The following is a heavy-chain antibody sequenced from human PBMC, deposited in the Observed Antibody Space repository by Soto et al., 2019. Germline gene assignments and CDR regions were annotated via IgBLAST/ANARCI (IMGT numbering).Heavy chain of an antibody. CDR2: INSDGSST. Sequence: GGPLRLSCGASGFTFSNFWMHWVRQAPGKGLVWVSRINSDGSSTMYRDSVKGRFTIFRDNAKNTLFLQMNSLRAEDTAVYYCTRDPAPIGWYDYWGQGTLVTVSS. V-gene: IGHV3-74*03. CDR3: TRDPAPIGWYDY. J-gene: IGHJ4*02. D-gene: IGHD6-19*01. CDR1: GFTFSNFW.